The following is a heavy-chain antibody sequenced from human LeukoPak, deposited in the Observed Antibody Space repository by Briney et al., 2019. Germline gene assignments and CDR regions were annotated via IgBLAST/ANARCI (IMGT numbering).Heavy chain of an antibody. J-gene: IGHJ4*02. CDR1: GYTFTSYD. D-gene: IGHD6-13*01. CDR3: AREGAAAAGSDY. V-gene: IGHV1-8*03. CDR2: MNPNSGNT. Sequence: GASVKVSCKASGYTFTSYDINRVRQATGQGLEWMGWMNPNSGNTGYAQKFQGRVTITRNTSISTAYMELSSLRSEDAAVYYCAREGAAAAGSDYWGQGTLVTVSS.